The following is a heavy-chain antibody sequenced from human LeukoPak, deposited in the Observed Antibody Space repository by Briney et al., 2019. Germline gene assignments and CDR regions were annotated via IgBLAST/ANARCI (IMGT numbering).Heavy chain of an antibody. V-gene: IGHV4-59*01. CDR2: IYYTGST. D-gene: IGHD5-12*01. J-gene: IGHJ4*02. CDR1: GGSISSYY. Sequence: SETLSLTCSVSGGSISSYYWSWIRQPPGKGLEWIGYIYYTGSTNYNPSLKSRVTISVDTSKKQFSLKLSSVTAADTAVYYCARVHGYNYNFDYWGQGTLVTVSS. CDR3: ARVHGYNYNFDY.